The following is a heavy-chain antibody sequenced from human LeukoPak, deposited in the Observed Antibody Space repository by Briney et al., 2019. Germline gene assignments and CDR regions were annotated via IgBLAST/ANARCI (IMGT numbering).Heavy chain of an antibody. V-gene: IGHV3-7*01. CDR3: ARDLALAPRAFDI. J-gene: IGHJ3*02. CDR1: GFSFNRYW. D-gene: IGHD5-12*01. CDR2: IKQDGSEK. Sequence: GGSLRLSCATSGFSFNRYWMNWVRHAPGKGQEWVANIKQDGSEKYYVDSVKGRFTISRDNAKNSLYLQMNSLRAEDTAVYYCARDLALAPRAFDIWGQGTMVTVSS.